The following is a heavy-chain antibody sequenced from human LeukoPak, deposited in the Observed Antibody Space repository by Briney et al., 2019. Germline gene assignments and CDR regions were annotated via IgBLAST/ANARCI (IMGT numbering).Heavy chain of an antibody. Sequence: SETLSLTCTVSRASIGSFYWVWIRQPAGKGLEWIGRLYNGGDTNYSPSLRSRVTMPVDTPKNQFSLKLKSVTAADTAVYYCARGVEASGVGFYAFDIWGRGTMVTVSS. CDR3: ARGVEASGVGFYAFDI. CDR2: LYNGGDT. CDR1: RASIGSFY. J-gene: IGHJ3*02. V-gene: IGHV4-4*07. D-gene: IGHD6-13*01.